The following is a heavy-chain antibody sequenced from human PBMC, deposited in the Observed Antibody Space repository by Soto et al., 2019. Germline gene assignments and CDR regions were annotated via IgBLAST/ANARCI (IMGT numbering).Heavy chain of an antibody. Sequence: PSETLSLTCTVSGGSISRYYWSWIRLPPGKGLEWIGYVSYSGGTNYNPSLKGRITIPLDTSKTQFSLKLSSATAADTALYFCASVEASAGNLAPYYFDSWGQGTLVTVSS. CDR1: GGSISRYY. CDR3: ASVEASAGNLAPYYFDS. J-gene: IGHJ4*02. V-gene: IGHV4-59*01. D-gene: IGHD5-12*01. CDR2: VSYSGGT.